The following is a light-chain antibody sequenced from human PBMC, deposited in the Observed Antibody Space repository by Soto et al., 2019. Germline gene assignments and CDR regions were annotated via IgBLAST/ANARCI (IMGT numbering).Light chain of an antibody. CDR1: SSNIGNNY. CDR3: GTWDTSLSAYV. CDR2: DNN. J-gene: IGLJ1*01. Sequence: QPVLTQPPSVSAAPGQKVTISCSGSSSNIGNNYVSWYQQLPGTAPKLLIYDNNKRPSGIPDRFSDSKSGTSATLGITGVQTGDEADYYCGTWDTSLSAYVFGTGTKLTVL. V-gene: IGLV1-51*01.